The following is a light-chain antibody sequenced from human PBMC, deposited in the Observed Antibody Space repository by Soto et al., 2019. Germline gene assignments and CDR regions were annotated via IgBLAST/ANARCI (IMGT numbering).Light chain of an antibody. V-gene: IGKV1-39*01. J-gene: IGKJ5*01. CDR2: GTS. Sequence: DIQMTQSPSFLSASVGDRVTISFRASQAINTYLNWYQQKPGKAPKLLIYGTSDLQNGVPSRFSGGGSGTDFTLTSSSLQPEDFATYYCQQSYSTLLITFGQGTRLEV. CDR1: QAINTY. CDR3: QQSYSTLLIT.